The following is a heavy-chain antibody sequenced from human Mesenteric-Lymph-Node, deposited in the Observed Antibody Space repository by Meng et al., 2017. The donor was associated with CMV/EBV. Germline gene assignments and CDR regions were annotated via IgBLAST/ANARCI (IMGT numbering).Heavy chain of an antibody. Sequence: ASVQVSCKASGYTFTGYYMHWVRQAPGQGLEWMGWINPNSGGTNYAQKFQGRVTMTRDTSISTAYMEVSRLRSDDTAVYYCARDYCSSSGHLVSWGQGTLVTVSS. CDR2: INPNSGGT. V-gene: IGHV1-2*02. J-gene: IGHJ4*02. CDR3: ARDYCSSSGHLVS. CDR1: GYTFTGYY. D-gene: IGHD3-22*01.